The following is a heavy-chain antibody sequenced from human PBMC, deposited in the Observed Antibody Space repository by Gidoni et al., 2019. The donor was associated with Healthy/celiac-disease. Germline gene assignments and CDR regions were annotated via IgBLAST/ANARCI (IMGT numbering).Heavy chain of an antibody. V-gene: IGHV1-3*01. J-gene: IGHJ3*02. CDR1: GYTFTSYP. CDR3: ARSYDYVWGSYRHSDAFDI. D-gene: IGHD3-16*02. CDR2: INAGNGNT. Sequence: QVQLVQSGAEVKKPGASVKVSCTASGYTFTSYPMHWVRQAPGQRLEWMGWINAGNGNTKYSQKFQGRVTITRDTSASTAYMELSSLRSEDTAVYYCARSYDYVWGSYRHSDAFDIWGQGTMVTVSS.